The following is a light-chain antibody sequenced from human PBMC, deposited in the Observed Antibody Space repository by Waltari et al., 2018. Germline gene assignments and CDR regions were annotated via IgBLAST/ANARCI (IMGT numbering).Light chain of an antibody. Sequence: EIVLTQSPGTLSLSPGERATRSCRASQSVSRTLAWYQQKPGQAPRLLIYDTSSRAAGIPDRFSGSGFGTDFSLTISRLEPEDFAVYYCQKYGTLPATFGQGTKVEIK. CDR3: QKYGTLPAT. CDR1: QSVSRT. J-gene: IGKJ1*01. CDR2: DTS. V-gene: IGKV3-20*01.